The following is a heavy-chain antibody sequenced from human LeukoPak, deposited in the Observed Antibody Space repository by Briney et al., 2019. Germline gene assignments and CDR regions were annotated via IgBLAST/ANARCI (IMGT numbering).Heavy chain of an antibody. D-gene: IGHD5-18*01. CDR3: ARDLAWIQLYMDV. CDR2: ISSSSSYI. CDR1: GFTFSSYS. Sequence: PGGSLRLSCAASGFTFSSYSMSWVRQAPGKGLEWVSSISSSSSYIYYADSVKGRFTISRDNAKNSLYLQMNSLRAEDTAVYYCARDLAWIQLYMDVWGQGTTVTVSS. J-gene: IGHJ6*02. V-gene: IGHV3-21*01.